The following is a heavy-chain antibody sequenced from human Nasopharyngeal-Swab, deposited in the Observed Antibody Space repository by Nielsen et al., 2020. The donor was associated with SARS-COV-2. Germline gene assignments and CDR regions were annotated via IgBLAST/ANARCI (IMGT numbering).Heavy chain of an antibody. CDR1: GFSFSSFW. Sequence: GESLKISCAASGFSFSSFWMHWVRQVPGEGLVWVSRIDTGGTRTYYAESVKGRFTISRDNAKNTLYLQMNNLRPEDTAVYYCARDIGGFGGYWGQGTLVTVSS. D-gene: IGHD4-23*01. V-gene: IGHV3-74*01. CDR3: ARDIGGFGGY. CDR2: IDTGGTRT. J-gene: IGHJ4*01.